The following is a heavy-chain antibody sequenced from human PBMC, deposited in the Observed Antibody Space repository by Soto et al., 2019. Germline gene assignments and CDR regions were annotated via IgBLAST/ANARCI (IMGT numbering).Heavy chain of an antibody. V-gene: IGHV4-34*01. CDR3: ARGPMITIFGVVRVADFDD. CDR1: GGSFSGYY. D-gene: IGHD3-3*01. J-gene: IGHJ4*02. Sequence: SETLSLTCAVYGGSFSGYYWSWIRQPPGKGLEWIGEINHSGSTNYNPSLKSRVTISVDTSKNQFSLKLSSVTAADTAVYYCARGPMITIFGVVRVADFDDWGQGTRVTVAS. CDR2: INHSGST.